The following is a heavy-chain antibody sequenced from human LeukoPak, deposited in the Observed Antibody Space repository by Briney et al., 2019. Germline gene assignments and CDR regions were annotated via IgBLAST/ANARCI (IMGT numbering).Heavy chain of an antibody. CDR3: ARHRAYSSSSPFDY. Sequence: PSETLSLTCTVSGGSISSYYWSWIRQPPGKGLEWIGYIYYTGSTNYNPSLKSRVTMFVDMSKNQFSLRLSSVTAADTAVYYCARHRAYSSSSPFDYWGQGTLVTDSS. J-gene: IGHJ4*02. D-gene: IGHD6-6*01. CDR2: IYYTGST. V-gene: IGHV4-59*08. CDR1: GGSISSYY.